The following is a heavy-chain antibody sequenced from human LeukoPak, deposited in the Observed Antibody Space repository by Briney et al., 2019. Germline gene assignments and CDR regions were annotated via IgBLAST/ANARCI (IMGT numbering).Heavy chain of an antibody. D-gene: IGHD3-22*01. J-gene: IGHJ4*02. CDR1: GGSFSGYY. CDR2: INHTGST. Sequence: SETLSLTCAVYGGSFSGYYLSWIRQPPGKGLEWIGEINHTGSTNYNPSLKSRVTISVDTSKNQFSLKLSSVTAADTAVYYCARHLGGSGYPTPFDYWGQGTLVTVSS. CDR3: ARHLGGSGYPTPFDY. V-gene: IGHV4-34*01.